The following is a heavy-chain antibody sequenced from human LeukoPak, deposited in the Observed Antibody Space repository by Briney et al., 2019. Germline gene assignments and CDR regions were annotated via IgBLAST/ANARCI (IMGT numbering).Heavy chain of an antibody. V-gene: IGHV7-4-1*02. CDR3: ARDLKVYSSSLGFDP. D-gene: IGHD6-13*01. CDR2: INTNTGNP. J-gene: IGHJ5*02. Sequence: GASVKVSCKASGYTFTSYTMNWLRQAPGQGLEWMGGINTNTGNPTYAQDFTGRFVFSLDTSVSTAYLQISNLKAEDTAVYYCARDLKVYSSSLGFDPWGQGTLVTVSS. CDR1: GYTFTSYT.